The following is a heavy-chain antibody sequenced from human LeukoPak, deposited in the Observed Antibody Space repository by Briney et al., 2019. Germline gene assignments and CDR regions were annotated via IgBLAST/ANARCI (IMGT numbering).Heavy chain of an antibody. D-gene: IGHD4-17*01. CDR3: ARDLGPRGTVTTPDY. CDR2: INPNSGGT. Sequence: ASVKVSCKASGYTFTGYYMHWVRQAPGQGLEWMGWINPNSGGTNYAQKFQGRVTMTRDTSICTAYMELSRLRSDDTAVYYCARDLGPRGTVTTPDYWGQGTLVTVSS. CDR1: GYTFTGYY. V-gene: IGHV1-2*02. J-gene: IGHJ4*02.